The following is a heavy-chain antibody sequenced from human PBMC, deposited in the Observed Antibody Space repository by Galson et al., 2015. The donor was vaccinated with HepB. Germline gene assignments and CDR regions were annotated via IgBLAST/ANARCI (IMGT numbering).Heavy chain of an antibody. CDR1: GDSVSSNNAA. V-gene: IGHV6-1*01. J-gene: IGHJ5*02. CDR2: TYYRSNWYY. D-gene: IGHD5-12*01. CDR3: ARATYSGPTNPISWFDP. Sequence: CAISGDSVSSNNAAWHWIRQSPSRGLEWLGRTYYRSNWYYDYAVSVKTRITINPDTSKNQFSLQLNSVTPEDTAVYYCARATYSGPTNPISWFDPWGQGTLVTVSS.